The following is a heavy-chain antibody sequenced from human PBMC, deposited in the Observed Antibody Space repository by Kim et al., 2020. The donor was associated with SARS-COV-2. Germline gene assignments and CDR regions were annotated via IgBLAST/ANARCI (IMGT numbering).Heavy chain of an antibody. Sequence: SVKVSCKASGGTFSSYTISWVRQAPGQGLEWMGRIIPILGIANYAQKFQGRVTITADKSTSTAYMELSSLRSEDTAVYYCARDTLLSSSCGVPWFDPWGQGTLVTVSS. J-gene: IGHJ5*02. D-gene: IGHD6-13*01. CDR2: IIPILGIA. CDR3: ARDTLLSSSCGVPWFDP. CDR1: GGTFSSYT. V-gene: IGHV1-69*04.